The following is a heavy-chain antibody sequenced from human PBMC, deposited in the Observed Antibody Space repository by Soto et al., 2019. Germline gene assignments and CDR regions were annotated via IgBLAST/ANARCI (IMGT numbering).Heavy chain of an antibody. V-gene: IGHV3-33*01. Sequence: GGSLRLSCAASGFTFSSYGMHWVRQAPGKGLEWVAVIWYDGSNKYYADSVKGRFTISRDNSKNTLYLQMNSLRAEDTAVYYCARVRFIAVAYYYGMDVSGQGTTVTVSS. CDR1: GFTFSSYG. D-gene: IGHD6-19*01. CDR2: IWYDGSNK. CDR3: ARVRFIAVAYYYGMDV. J-gene: IGHJ6*02.